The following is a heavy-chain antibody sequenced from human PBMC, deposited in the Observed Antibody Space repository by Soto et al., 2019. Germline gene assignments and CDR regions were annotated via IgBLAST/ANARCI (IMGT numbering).Heavy chain of an antibody. V-gene: IGHV1-18*04. D-gene: IGHD3-10*01. Sequence: QVQLVQSGAEVKKPGASVKVSCKASGYTFTSYGISWVRQAPGQGIEWMGWISAYNGNTNYAQKLQGRVTRTTDTSTSTAYMELRSLRSDDTAVYYCARSESSGSYSREAFDIWGQGTMVTVSS. CDR3: ARSESSGSYSREAFDI. CDR1: GYTFTSYG. J-gene: IGHJ3*02. CDR2: ISAYNGNT.